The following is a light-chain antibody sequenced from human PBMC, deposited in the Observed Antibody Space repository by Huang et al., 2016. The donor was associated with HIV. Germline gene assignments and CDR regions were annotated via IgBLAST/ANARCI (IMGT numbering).Light chain of an antibody. V-gene: IGKV3D-15*01. CDR3: QQYDNWPPGLT. CDR1: QNVRRN. CDR2: DTS. Sequence: EIVMTQSPATLSVSPGGGATLSCRARQNVRRNLAWYHQTPGQAPRPIIYDTSTRASGVPARFSGSGSGTEFTLTISGLQSEDFAVYYCQQYDNWPPGLTFGGGTKVEI. J-gene: IGKJ4*01.